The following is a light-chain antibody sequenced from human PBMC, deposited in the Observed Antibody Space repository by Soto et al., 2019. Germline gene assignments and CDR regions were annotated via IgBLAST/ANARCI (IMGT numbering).Light chain of an antibody. CDR3: SSHTSSSTLV. CDR1: SSDVGGYDY. CDR2: DVN. Sequence: QSALTQPVSVSGSPGQSITISCTGTSSDVGGYDYVSWYRQHPGKAPKLMIYDVNNRPSGVSNRFSGSKSGNTASLTISGLQAEDEADYYCSSHTSSSTLVFGGGTKLTVL. J-gene: IGLJ2*01. V-gene: IGLV2-14*01.